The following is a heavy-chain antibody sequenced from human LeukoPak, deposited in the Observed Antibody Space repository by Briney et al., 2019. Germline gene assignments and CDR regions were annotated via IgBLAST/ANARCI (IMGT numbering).Heavy chain of an antibody. CDR2: IIPIFGTA. CDR3: ARDAAYCGGDCYSDAFDI. CDR1: GGTFSSYA. J-gene: IGHJ3*02. Sequence: GASVKVSCKASGGTFSSYAISWVRQAPGQGLEWTGRIIPIFGTANYAQKFQGRVTITTDESTSTAYMELSSLRSEDTAVYYCARDAAYCGGDCYSDAFDIWGQGTMVTVSS. D-gene: IGHD2-21*02. V-gene: IGHV1-69*05.